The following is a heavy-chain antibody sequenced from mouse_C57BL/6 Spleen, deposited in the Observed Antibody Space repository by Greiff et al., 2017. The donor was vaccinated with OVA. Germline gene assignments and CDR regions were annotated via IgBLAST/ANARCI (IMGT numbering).Heavy chain of an antibody. CDR2: IDPSDSYT. CDR3: ARSSRRPGAMDY. CDR1: GYTFTSYW. Sequence: QVQLKQPGAELVKPGASVKLSCKASGYTFTSYWMQWVKQRPGQGLEWIGEIDPSDSYTNYNQKFKGKATLTVDTSSSTAYMQLSSLTSEDSAVYYCARSSRRPGAMDYWGQGTSVTVSS. J-gene: IGHJ4*01. V-gene: IGHV1-50*01.